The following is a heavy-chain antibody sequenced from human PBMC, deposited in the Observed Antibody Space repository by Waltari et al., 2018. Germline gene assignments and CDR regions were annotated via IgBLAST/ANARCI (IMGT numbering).Heavy chain of an antibody. CDR2: IKQDGGEK. Sequence: EVQLVESGGGLVQPGGSLRLPCGASGRRFGWYWMSWVRQAPGKGLEWVANIKQDGGEKYYVDSVKGRFIISRDNAQESLYLEMSNLRAEDTAVYYCARVAPYDILPPGRYFDYWGQGTLVTVSS. J-gene: IGHJ4*02. CDR3: ARVAPYDILPPGRYFDY. CDR1: GRRFGWYW. V-gene: IGHV3-7*01. D-gene: IGHD3-9*01.